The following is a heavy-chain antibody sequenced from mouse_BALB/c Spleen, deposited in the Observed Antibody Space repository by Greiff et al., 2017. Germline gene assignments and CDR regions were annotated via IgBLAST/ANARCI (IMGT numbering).Heavy chain of an antibody. V-gene: IGHV5-17*02. CDR2: ISSGSSTI. J-gene: IGHJ2*01. D-gene: IGHD2-4*01. CDR3: AKYDYDAGNFDY. CDR1: GFTFSSFG. Sequence: EVKLVESGGGLVQHGGSRKLSCAASGFTFSSFGMHWVRQAPEKGLEWVAYISSGSSTIYYADTVKGRFTISRDNPKNTLFLQMTSLRSEDTAMYYCAKYDYDAGNFDYWGQGTTLTVSS.